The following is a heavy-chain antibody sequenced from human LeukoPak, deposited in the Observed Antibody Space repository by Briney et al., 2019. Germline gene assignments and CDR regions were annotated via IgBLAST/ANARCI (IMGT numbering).Heavy chain of an antibody. J-gene: IGHJ6*02. Sequence: PSGTLSLTCTVSGGSISRYYWTWIRQPPGKGLEWIGYIYSNGSTKYKPSLKSRVAISLHTSKRQFYLRLTSVTAADTAVYYCARDGCSSTSCYSDYYYGMDVWGQGTTVTVSS. CDR3: ARDGCSSTSCYSDYYYGMDV. CDR1: GGSISRYY. CDR2: IYSNGST. D-gene: IGHD2-2*01. V-gene: IGHV4-59*01.